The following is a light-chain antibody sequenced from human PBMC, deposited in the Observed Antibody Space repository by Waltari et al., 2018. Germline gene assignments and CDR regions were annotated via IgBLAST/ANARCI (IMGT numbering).Light chain of an antibody. CDR2: WAS. J-gene: IGKJ1*01. CDR3: QQYYTAPRT. CDR1: QSVLYSSNSKNY. V-gene: IGKV4-1*01. Sequence: DIVMTQSPDSLAVSLGERATIRCKSIQSVLYSSNSKNYLAWFQQKPGQPPKLLLYWASTRESGVPDRFSGSGSGTDFTLTISSLQAEDVAVYYCQQYYTAPRTFGQGTKVEI.